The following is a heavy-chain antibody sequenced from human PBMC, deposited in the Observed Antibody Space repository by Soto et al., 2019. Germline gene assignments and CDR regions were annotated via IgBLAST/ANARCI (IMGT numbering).Heavy chain of an antibody. J-gene: IGHJ4*02. V-gene: IGHV3-33*01. CDR1: GFIFSNYG. D-gene: IGHD3-10*01. CDR2: IWYDGSDK. CDR3: ARDRVYGSANYKLPPDY. Sequence: QAQLVESGGGVVQPGRSLRLSCAASGFIFSNYGMHWVRQAPGKGLVWVAVIWYDGSDKYYADSVKSRFTISRDNSKNTLYLQTNSLRAEDTAMYYCARDRVYGSANYKLPPDYWGQGTLDTVSS.